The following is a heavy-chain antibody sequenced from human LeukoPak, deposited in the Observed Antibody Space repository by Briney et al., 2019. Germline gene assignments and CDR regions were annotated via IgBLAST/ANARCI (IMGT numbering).Heavy chain of an antibody. CDR3: ARDQDCGGDCKNYDY. CDR1: GFTVIRDC. D-gene: IGHD2-21*02. Sequence: GGSLRLSCAASGFTVIRDCMSWVGQAPAKGLERVANKKQDGSEKYYVDPGKGPFTISRDNAKDSLYLQMNSLRAEDTAVYYCARDQDCGGDCKNYDYWGQGTLVTVSS. V-gene: IGHV3-7*04. CDR2: KKQDGSEK. J-gene: IGHJ4*02.